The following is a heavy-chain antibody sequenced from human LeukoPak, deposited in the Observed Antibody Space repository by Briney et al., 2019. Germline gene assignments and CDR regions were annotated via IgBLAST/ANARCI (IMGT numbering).Heavy chain of an antibody. J-gene: IGHJ5*02. V-gene: IGHV3-23*01. CDR1: GFTFSSYA. CDR3: ARDLSQLVQNWFDP. CDR2: ISGSGGGT. Sequence: GGSLRLSCAASGFTFSSYAMSWVRQAPEKGLEWVLTISGSGGGTYYADSVKGRFTISRDNAKNSLYLQMNSLRAEDTAVYYCARDLSQLVQNWFDPWGQGTLVTVSS. D-gene: IGHD6-13*01.